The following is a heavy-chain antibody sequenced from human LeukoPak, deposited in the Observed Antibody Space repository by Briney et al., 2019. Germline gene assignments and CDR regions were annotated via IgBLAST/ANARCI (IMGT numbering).Heavy chain of an antibody. D-gene: IGHD4-23*01. CDR2: ISSSGSTI. V-gene: IGHV3-48*03. Sequence: PGGSLRLSCAASGFTFSTYEMNWVRQAPGKGLEWVSYISSSGSTIYYADSMKGRFTISGDNAKNSLYLHMNSLRAEDTAVYYCARDYGGSSPFDYWGQGTLVTVSS. CDR3: ARDYGGSSPFDY. J-gene: IGHJ4*02. CDR1: GFTFSTYE.